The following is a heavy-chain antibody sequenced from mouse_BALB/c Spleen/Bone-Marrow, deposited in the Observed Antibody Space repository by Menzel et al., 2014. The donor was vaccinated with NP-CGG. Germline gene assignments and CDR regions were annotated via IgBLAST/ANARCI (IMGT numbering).Heavy chain of an antibody. CDR2: IDPSDSET. CDR3: ASPSDGNPFAY. V-gene: IGHV1S126*01. J-gene: IGHJ3*01. CDR1: GYSFTSYW. Sequence: VQLQQSGPQLVRPGASVKISCKASGYSFTSYWMHWVKQRPGQGLEWIGMIDPSDSETRLNQKFKDKATLTVDKSSSTAYMRLSSPTSEDSAVYYYASPSDGNPFAYWGQGTLVTVSA. D-gene: IGHD2-1*01.